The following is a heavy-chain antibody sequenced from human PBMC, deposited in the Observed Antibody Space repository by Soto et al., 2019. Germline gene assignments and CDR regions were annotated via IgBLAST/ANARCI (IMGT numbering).Heavy chain of an antibody. CDR2: IKSKTDGGTT. J-gene: IGHJ4*02. CDR3: PPLALKYSSGWYEFSD. Sequence: EVQLVESGGGLVKPGGSLRLSCAASGFTFSNVWMNWVRQAPGKGLEWVGRIKSKTDGGTTDYAAPVKGRFTISRDDSHTTLYLQMNSLKTEDTDVYYCPPLALKYSSGWYEFSDWGQGTLVTVSS. CDR1: GFTFSNVW. V-gene: IGHV3-15*07. D-gene: IGHD6-19*01.